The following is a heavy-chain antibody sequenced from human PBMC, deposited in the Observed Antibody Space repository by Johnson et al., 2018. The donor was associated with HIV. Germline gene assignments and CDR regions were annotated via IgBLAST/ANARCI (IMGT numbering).Heavy chain of an antibody. D-gene: IGHD5-24*01. CDR2: ISYDGSNK. CDR1: GFTFDDYG. J-gene: IGHJ3*02. Sequence: QVQLVESGGVVVQPGGSLRLSCAASGFTFDDYGMTWVRQAPGKGLEWVAVISYDGSNKYYADSVKGRFTISRDNSKNTLYLQMNSLRPEDTAVYYCAKDRDGYTLGAFDIGGQGTMVTVSS. CDR3: AKDRDGYTLGAFDI. V-gene: IGHV3-30*18.